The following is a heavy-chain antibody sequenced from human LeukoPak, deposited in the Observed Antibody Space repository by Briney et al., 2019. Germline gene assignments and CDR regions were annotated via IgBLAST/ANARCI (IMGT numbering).Heavy chain of an antibody. CDR2: ISRNSSYI. J-gene: IGHJ4*02. D-gene: IGHD1-26*01. CDR1: GFTFSSYS. Sequence: GGSLRLSCAASGFTFSSYSMNWVRQAPGKGLEWVSSISRNSSYIYYADSVKGRFTISRDNAKNSLYLQMNSLRAEDTAVYYCASLVFGPGATDYWGQGTLVTVSS. V-gene: IGHV3-21*01. CDR3: ASLVFGPGATDY.